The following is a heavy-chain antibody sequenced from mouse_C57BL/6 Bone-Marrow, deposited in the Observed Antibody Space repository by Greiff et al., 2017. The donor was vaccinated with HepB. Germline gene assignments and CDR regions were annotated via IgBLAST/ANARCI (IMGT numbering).Heavy chain of an antibody. CDR1: GFTFSSYA. J-gene: IGHJ4*01. D-gene: IGHD1-1*01. Sequence: DVKLVESGEGLVKPGGSLKLSCAASGFTFSSYAMSWVRQTPEKRLEWVAYISSGGDYIYYADTVKGRFTISRDNARNTLYLQMSSLKSEDTAMYYCTRDGFITTVRGVYAMDYWGQGTSVTVSS. CDR3: TRDGFITTVRGVYAMDY. CDR2: ISSGGDYI. V-gene: IGHV5-9-1*02.